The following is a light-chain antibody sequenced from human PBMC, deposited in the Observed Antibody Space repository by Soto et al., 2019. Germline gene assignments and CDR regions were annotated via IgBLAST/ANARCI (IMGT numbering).Light chain of an antibody. Sequence: DVQMTQSPSSLSASVGDSVTITCRASPGINSWLAWYQQKPEKAPKSLIYAASSLQTGVPSRFSGSGSGTDFTLTISNLQPEDSATYYCEQYKIYPLTFGGGTEVEIK. CDR3: EQYKIYPLT. CDR2: AAS. CDR1: PGINSW. J-gene: IGKJ4*01. V-gene: IGKV1D-16*01.